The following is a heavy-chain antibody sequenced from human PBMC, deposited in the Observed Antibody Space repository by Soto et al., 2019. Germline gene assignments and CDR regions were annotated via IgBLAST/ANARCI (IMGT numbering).Heavy chain of an antibody. CDR3: ARASRTNIAVAGPYYGMDV. CDR1: GGTFSSYA. Sequence: AVKVSCKASGGTFSSYAISWVRQAPGQGLEWMGGIIPIFGTANYAQKFQGRVTITADKSTSTAYMELSSLRSEDTAVYYCARASRTNIAVAGPYYGMDVWGQGTTVTVSS. J-gene: IGHJ6*02. V-gene: IGHV1-69*06. CDR2: IIPIFGTA. D-gene: IGHD6-19*01.